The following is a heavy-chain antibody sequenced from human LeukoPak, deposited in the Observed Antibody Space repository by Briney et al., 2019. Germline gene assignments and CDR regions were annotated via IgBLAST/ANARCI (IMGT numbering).Heavy chain of an antibody. D-gene: IGHD6-19*01. J-gene: IGHJ4*02. CDR1: GGSINSYY. CDR2: IYYSGSA. V-gene: IGHV4-59*01. Sequence: SETLSLTCTVSGGSINSYYWSWIRQPPGRGLEWLGYIYYSGSANYNPSLKSRVTISLDTSKNQFSLKVSSVNAADTAVYYCASGSDSGWYIFAYWGQGTLVTVSS. CDR3: ASGSDSGWYIFAY.